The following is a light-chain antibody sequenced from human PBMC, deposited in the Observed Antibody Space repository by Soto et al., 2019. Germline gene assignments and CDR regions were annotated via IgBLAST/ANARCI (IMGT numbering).Light chain of an antibody. V-gene: IGKV2-28*01. Sequence: DIVMTQSPLSLPVTPGEPASISCRSSQSLLHSNGYNYLDWYLQKPGQSPQLLIYLGSNRASGVPDRSSGSGSGPDFTLKISRVEAEDVGVYYCMQALQTPFTYGGGTKVEIK. CDR1: QSLLHSNGYNY. CDR3: MQALQTPFT. CDR2: LGS. J-gene: IGKJ4*01.